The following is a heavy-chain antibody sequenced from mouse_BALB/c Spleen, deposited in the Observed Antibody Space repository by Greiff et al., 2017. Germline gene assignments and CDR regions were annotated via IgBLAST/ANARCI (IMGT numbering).Heavy chain of an antibody. V-gene: IGHV5-12-2*01. Sequence: EVQRVESGGGLVQPGGSLKLSCAASGFSFSSYTMSWVRQTPEKRLEWVAYISNGGGSTYYPDTVKGRFTISRDKAKNTLYLQMSSLKSEDTAMYYCARLGYDGDWFAYWGQGTLVTVSA. D-gene: IGHD2-14*01. J-gene: IGHJ3*01. CDR1: GFSFSSYT. CDR2: ISNGGGST. CDR3: ARLGYDGDWFAY.